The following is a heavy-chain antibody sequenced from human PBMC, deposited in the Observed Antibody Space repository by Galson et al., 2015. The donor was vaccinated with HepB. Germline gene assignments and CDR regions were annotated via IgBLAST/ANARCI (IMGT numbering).Heavy chain of an antibody. Sequence: SVKVSCKASESTFSDHYIQWVRQAPGQGLEWMGWITPKRGDTNYAQTFKGRVTMTRDTSTSTAYLEVSGLRSDDTAMYYCARDDGYNSGWGYWGQGTLVTVSS. CDR2: ITPKRGDT. J-gene: IGHJ4*02. CDR1: ESTFSDHY. V-gene: IGHV1-2*02. CDR3: ARDDGYNSGWGY. D-gene: IGHD6-19*01.